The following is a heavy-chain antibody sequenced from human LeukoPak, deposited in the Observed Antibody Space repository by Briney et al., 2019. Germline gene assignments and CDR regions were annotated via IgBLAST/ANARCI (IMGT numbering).Heavy chain of an antibody. D-gene: IGHD4-11*01. CDR1: VFTFSIYG. CDR3: AWDGSNYGWEV. J-gene: IGHJ6*01. Sequence: GGSLRLSCAASVFTFSIYGILWPRQAPGKGLEWVAVIWYDGSNKYYADSVKGRFTISRDNSKNTLYLQMSSLRAEDTAVYYCAWDGSNYGWEVTGQGTTVTVSS. V-gene: IGHV3-33*01. CDR2: IWYDGSNK.